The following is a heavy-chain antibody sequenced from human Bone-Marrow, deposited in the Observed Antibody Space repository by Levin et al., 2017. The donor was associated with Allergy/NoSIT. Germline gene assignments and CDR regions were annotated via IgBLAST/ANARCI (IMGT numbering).Heavy chain of an antibody. CDR1: GGAVNSGTYY. J-gene: IGHJ6*02. V-gene: IGHV4-61*01. CDR3: ARDRSSGWSPLGLDV. CDR2: IFYSGSP. Sequence: SETLSLTCTVSGGAVNSGTYYWSWIRQSPGKGLEWIGHIFYSGSPKYNPSLKGRVSMSVDTSKNKFSLKLTSMTAADAAVYFCARDRSSGWSPLGLDVWGQGAAVTVSS. D-gene: IGHD6-19*01.